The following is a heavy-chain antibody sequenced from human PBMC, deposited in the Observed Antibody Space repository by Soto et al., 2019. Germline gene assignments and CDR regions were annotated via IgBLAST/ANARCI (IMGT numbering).Heavy chain of an antibody. V-gene: IGHV4-59*01. Sequence: PSETLSLTCTVSGGSISSYYWSWIRQPPGKGLEWIGYIYYSGSTNYNPSLKSRVTISVDTSKNQFSLKLSSVTAADTAVYYCARFLVRYDFWSGYYGVGDYYMDVWGKGTTVTVSS. CDR3: ARFLVRYDFWSGYYGVGDYYMDV. CDR2: IYYSGST. J-gene: IGHJ6*03. CDR1: GGSISSYY. D-gene: IGHD3-3*01.